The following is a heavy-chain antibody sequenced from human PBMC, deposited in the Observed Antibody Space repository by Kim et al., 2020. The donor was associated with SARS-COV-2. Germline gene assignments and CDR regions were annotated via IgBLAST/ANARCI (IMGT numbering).Heavy chain of an antibody. CDR3: ARVVWDGYNHFYYYYGMDV. D-gene: IGHD5-12*01. CDR1: GGSISSSSYY. J-gene: IGHJ6*02. CDR2: IYYSGST. V-gene: IGHV4-39*07. Sequence: SETLSLTCTVSGGSISSSSYYWGWIRQPPGKGLEWIGSIYYSGSTYYNPSLKSRVTISVDTSKNQFSLKLSSVTAADTAVYYCARVVWDGYNHFYYYYGMDVWGQGTTVTVSS.